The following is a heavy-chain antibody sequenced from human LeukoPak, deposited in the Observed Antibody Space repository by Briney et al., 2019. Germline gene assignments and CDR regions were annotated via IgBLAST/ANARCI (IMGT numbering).Heavy chain of an antibody. CDR1: GSTLSGYW. D-gene: IGHD3-22*01. CDR2: ISSSGSTI. J-gene: IGHJ4*02. CDR3: AREMYYYDSSGYFDY. Sequence: GGSLRLSCAASGSTLSGYWMNWVRQAPGKGLEWVSYISSSGSTIYYADSVKGRFTISRDNAKNSLYLQMNSLRAEDTAVYYCAREMYYYDSSGYFDYWGQGTLVTVSS. V-gene: IGHV3-48*03.